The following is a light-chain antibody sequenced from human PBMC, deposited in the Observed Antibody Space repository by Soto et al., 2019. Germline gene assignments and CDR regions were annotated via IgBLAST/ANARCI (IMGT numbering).Light chain of an antibody. Sequence: DIQMTQSPSTLSASVGDRVSITCRASQSISSWLAWYQQRPGQAPNLLIYKASTLQSGVPSRFSGSGSGTEFTLTISSLQPDDFATYYCQQYNSYGLTFGGGTKVEIK. CDR3: QQYNSYGLT. J-gene: IGKJ4*01. CDR2: KAS. CDR1: QSISSW. V-gene: IGKV1-5*03.